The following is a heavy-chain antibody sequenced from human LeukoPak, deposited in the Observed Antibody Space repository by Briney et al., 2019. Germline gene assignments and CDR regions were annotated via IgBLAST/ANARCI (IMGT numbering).Heavy chain of an antibody. D-gene: IGHD1-26*01. J-gene: IGHJ4*02. V-gene: IGHV3-30-3*01. CDR1: GFTFSNYA. CDR2: ISYDGSTK. Sequence: PGRSLRLSCVASGFTFSNYAIHWVRQAPGKGLEWVAVISYDGSTKYTDSVKGRFTISRDNSKSTLYLQMNILRAEDTAVYYCAGHLGAWRYFDYWGQGTLVTVSS. CDR3: AGHLGAWRYFDY.